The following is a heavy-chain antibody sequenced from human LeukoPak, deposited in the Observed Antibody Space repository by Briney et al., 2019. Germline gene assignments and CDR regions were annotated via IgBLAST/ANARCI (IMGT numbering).Heavy chain of an antibody. CDR1: GYTFTSYD. J-gene: IGHJ4*02. CDR3: AREGIRIAAAGTIDY. Sequence: ASVTVSCKASGYTFTSYDINWVRQAAGQGLEWMGWMNPNSGNTGYAQKFQGRVTMTRNTSISTAYMELRSLRSDDTAMYYCAREGIRIAAAGTIDYWGQGTLVTVSS. V-gene: IGHV1-8*01. CDR2: MNPNSGNT. D-gene: IGHD6-13*01.